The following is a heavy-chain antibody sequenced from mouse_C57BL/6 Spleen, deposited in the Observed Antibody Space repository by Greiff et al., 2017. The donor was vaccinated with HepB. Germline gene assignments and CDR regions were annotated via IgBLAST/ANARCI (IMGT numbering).Heavy chain of an antibody. CDR3: ARRDLGYYYGSSYWYFDV. CDR2: IYPGDGDT. J-gene: IGHJ1*03. D-gene: IGHD1-1*01. V-gene: IGHV1-80*01. Sequence: VQLQQSGAELVKPGASVKISCKASGYAFSSYWMNWVKQRPGKGLEWIGQIYPGDGDTNYNGKFKGKATLTADKSSSTAYMQLSSLTSEDSAVYFCARRDLGYYYGSSYWYFDVWGTGTTVTVSS. CDR1: GYAFSSYW.